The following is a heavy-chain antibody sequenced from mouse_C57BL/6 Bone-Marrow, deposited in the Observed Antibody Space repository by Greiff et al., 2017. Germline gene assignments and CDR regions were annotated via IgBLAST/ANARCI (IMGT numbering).Heavy chain of an antibody. CDR1: GYTFTDYY. CDR3: AEQLRLEGAIDY. CDR2: INPNNGGT. J-gene: IGHJ4*01. D-gene: IGHD3-2*02. Sequence: VQLQQSGPELVKPGASVKISCKASGYTFTDYYMNWVKQSHGKSLEWIGDINPNNGGTSYNQKFKGKATLTADKSSSTAYMQLNSLTSEDSAVYFCAEQLRLEGAIDYWGQGTSVTVSS. V-gene: IGHV1-26*01.